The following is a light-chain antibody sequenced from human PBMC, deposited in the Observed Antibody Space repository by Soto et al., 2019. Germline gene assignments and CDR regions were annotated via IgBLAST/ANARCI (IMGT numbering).Light chain of an antibody. CDR2: DVN. CDR3: CSYAGSYNWV. Sequence: QSALTQPRSVSGSPGQSVTISCTVTSSDVGGYNYVSWYQQHPGKAPKLMIYDVNKRPSGVPDRFSASKSGNTASLTISGLQAEDEADYYCCSYAGSYNWVFGGGTKLTVL. V-gene: IGLV2-11*01. CDR1: SSDVGGYNY. J-gene: IGLJ3*02.